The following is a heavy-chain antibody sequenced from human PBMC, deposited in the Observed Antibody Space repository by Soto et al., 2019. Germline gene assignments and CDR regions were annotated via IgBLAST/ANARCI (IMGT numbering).Heavy chain of an antibody. CDR1: GFTFSSYG. D-gene: IGHD3-22*01. V-gene: IGHV3-30*18. J-gene: IGHJ4*02. Sequence: PVGSLRLSCTASGFTFSSYGMHWVRQTPVKLLGWVAVISYDGSNKYYADSVKGRFTISRDNSKNTLYLQMNSLRAEDTAVYYCAKEEQLWFSIYDSSGQFDYWGQGTLVTVSS. CDR3: AKEEQLWFSIYDSSGQFDY. CDR2: ISYDGSNK.